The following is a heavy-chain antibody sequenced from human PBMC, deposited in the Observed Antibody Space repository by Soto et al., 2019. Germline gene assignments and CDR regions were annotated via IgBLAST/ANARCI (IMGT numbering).Heavy chain of an antibody. CDR2: MSGSGSTI. V-gene: IGHV3-48*03. CDR3: ARDGGGVDSFDM. CDR1: GFSFFNYE. J-gene: IGHJ3*02. D-gene: IGHD2-21*01. Sequence: VGSLRLSCAASGFSFFNYEMHWVRQAPGKGLEWLSYMSGSGSTIFYAASLKGRFTISRDNAKSSLYLDVSSLRVEDTAIYYCARDGGGVDSFDMWGRGTMVTVSS.